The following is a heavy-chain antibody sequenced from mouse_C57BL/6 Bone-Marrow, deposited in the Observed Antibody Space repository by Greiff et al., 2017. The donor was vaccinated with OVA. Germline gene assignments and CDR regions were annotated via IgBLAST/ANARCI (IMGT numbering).Heavy chain of an antibody. V-gene: IGHV1-39*01. CDR2: INPNYGTT. CDR3: ARGPYYGRSFAWFAY. Sequence: EVQLQQSGPELVKPGASVKISCKASGYSFTDYNMNWVKQSNGKSLEWIGVINPNYGTTSYNQKFKGKATLTVDQSSSTAYMQLNSLTSEDSAVDYCARGPYYGRSFAWFAYWGQGTLVTVSA. D-gene: IGHD1-1*01. J-gene: IGHJ3*01. CDR1: GYSFTDYN.